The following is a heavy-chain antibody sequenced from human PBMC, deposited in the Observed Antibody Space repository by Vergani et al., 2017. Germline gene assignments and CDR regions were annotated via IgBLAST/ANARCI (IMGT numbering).Heavy chain of an antibody. J-gene: IGHJ4*02. CDR2: IYYSGST. V-gene: IGHV4-30-2*01. Sequence: QLQLQESGSGLVKPSQTLSLTCAVSGGSISSGGYSWSWIRQPPGKGLEWIGYIYYSGSTYYNPSLKSRVTISVDTSKDQFSLKLSSVTAADTAVYYCATEDFSSSWYQWGQGTLVTVSS. D-gene: IGHD6-13*01. CDR3: ATEDFSSSWYQ. CDR1: GGSISSGGYS.